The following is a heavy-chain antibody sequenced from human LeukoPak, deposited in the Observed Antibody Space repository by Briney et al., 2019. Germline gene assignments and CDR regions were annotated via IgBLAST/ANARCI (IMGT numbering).Heavy chain of an antibody. CDR2: IYYTGST. J-gene: IGHJ4*02. Sequence: SENLSLTCTVSGGSSSTYYWSWIRQPPGRRLEWLAYIYYTGSTNYNPSLKSRVTISVDTSKNQFSLKLSSVTAADTAVYYCARAASYYYDSSGYYFDYWGQGTLVTVSS. CDR3: ARAASYYYDSSGYYFDY. CDR1: GGSSSTYY. V-gene: IGHV4-59*08. D-gene: IGHD3-22*01.